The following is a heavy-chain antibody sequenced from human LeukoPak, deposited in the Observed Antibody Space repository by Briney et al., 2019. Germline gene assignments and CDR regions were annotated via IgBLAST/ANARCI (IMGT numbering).Heavy chain of an antibody. J-gene: IGHJ3*02. CDR2: IYYSGST. V-gene: IGHV4-31*03. Sequence: SETLSLTCTVSGGSISSGGYYWSWIRQHPGKGLEWIGYIYYSGSTYYHPSLKSRVTISVDTSKNQFSLKLSSVTAADTAVYYCARDPPYYDSSGRDDAFDIWGQGTTVTVSS. CDR3: ARDPPYYDSSGRDDAFDI. D-gene: IGHD3-22*01. CDR1: GGSISSGGYY.